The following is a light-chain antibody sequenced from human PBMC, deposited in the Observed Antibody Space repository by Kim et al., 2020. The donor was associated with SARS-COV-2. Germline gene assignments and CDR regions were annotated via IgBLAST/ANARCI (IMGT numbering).Light chain of an antibody. V-gene: IGLV4-69*01. Sequence: ASVKLTCTLSSGHSRYAIAWHQQQPEKGPRYLMKLNSDGSHSKGDGIPDRFSGSSSGAERYLTISSLQSEDEADYYCQTWGTGIRVFGGGTKVTVL. J-gene: IGLJ2*01. CDR1: SGHSRYA. CDR3: QTWGTGIRV. CDR2: LNSDGSH.